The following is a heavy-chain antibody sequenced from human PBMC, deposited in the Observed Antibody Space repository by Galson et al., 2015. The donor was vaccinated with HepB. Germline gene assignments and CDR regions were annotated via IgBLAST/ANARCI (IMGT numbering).Heavy chain of an antibody. D-gene: IGHD2-2*01. CDR3: AGDPAAVIPTAIPYNWFDP. J-gene: IGHJ5*02. V-gene: IGHV3-21*01. CDR2: ISYDSVWI. CDR1: GFTFSRYS. Sequence: SLRLSCAASGFTFSRYSMNWFRQSPGMGLEWVSSISYDSVWIYYADSVKGRFTISRDNAKNSLYLQMNSLRAEDTAVYYCAGDPAAVIPTAIPYNWFDPWGRGTLVTVSS.